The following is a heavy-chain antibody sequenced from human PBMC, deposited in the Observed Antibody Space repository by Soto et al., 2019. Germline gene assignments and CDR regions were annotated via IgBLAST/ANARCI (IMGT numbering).Heavy chain of an antibody. V-gene: IGHV6-1*01. Sequence: PSQTLSLTCAISGDSVSSNSAAWNWIRQSPSRGLEWLGRTYYRSKWYNDYAVSVKSRITINPDTSKNQFSLQLNSVTPGDTAVYYCARVSQGIGESIGSVWFDPWGQGTLVTVSS. CDR3: ARVSQGIGESIGSVWFDP. CDR2: TYYRSKWYN. D-gene: IGHD6-6*01. J-gene: IGHJ5*02. CDR1: GDSVSSNSAA.